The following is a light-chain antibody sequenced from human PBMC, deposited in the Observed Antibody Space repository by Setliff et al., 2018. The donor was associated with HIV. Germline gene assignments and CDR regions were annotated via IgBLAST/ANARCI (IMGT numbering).Light chain of an antibody. CDR2: DVT. Sequence: QSALTQPRSVSGSPGQSVTISRTGTSSDVGGYDYVSWYQQHPGKAPKLSIYDVTKRPSGVPDRFSGSKSGNTASLTISGLQAEDEADYYCSSYTSSSTYVFGTGTKVTVL. CDR1: SSDVGGYDY. J-gene: IGLJ1*01. V-gene: IGLV2-11*01. CDR3: SSYTSSSTYV.